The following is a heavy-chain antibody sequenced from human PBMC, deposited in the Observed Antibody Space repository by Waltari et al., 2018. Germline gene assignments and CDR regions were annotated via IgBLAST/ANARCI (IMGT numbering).Heavy chain of an antibody. J-gene: IGHJ4*02. CDR2: IKHSGSS. CDR3: ASSRGNSSGWSPFDY. D-gene: IGHD6-19*01. V-gene: IGHV4-34*01. CDR1: GGSFSGYY. Sequence: QVQLQQWGAGLLKPSETLSLTCAVYGGSFSGYYWSWIRQPPGKGLEWIGEIKHSGSSNYNPSLKSRVTISVYTSKNQFSLKLSSVTAADTAVYYCASSRGNSSGWSPFDYWGQGTLVTVSS.